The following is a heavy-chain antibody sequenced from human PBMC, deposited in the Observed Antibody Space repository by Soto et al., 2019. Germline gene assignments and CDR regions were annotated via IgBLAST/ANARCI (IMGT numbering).Heavy chain of an antibody. D-gene: IGHD3-3*01. CDR1: GGTFSSYA. CDR3: ARAPALTIVGVVHLSGMDV. Sequence: QVQLVQSGAEVKKPGSSVKVSCKTSGGTFSSYAISWVRQAPGQGLEWMGGIIPIFGTANYAQKFQGRVTITADESTSTASMGVSSLRSEDTSVYYCARAPALTIVGVVHLSGMDVWGQGTTVTVSS. CDR2: IIPIFGTA. J-gene: IGHJ6*02. V-gene: IGHV1-69*01.